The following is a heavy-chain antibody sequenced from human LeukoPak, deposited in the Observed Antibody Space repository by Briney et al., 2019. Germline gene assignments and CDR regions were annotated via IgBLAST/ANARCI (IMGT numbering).Heavy chain of an antibody. V-gene: IGHV3-30*03. Sequence: GALRLSCAASGFTFSSYGMHWVRQAPGKGLEWVTVISYDGSNKYYADSVKGRFTISRDNSKNTLYMQMNSLRAEDTAVYYCASDMVRGVTDYWGQGTLVTVSS. CDR3: ASDMVRGVTDY. CDR1: GFTFSSYG. J-gene: IGHJ4*02. CDR2: ISYDGSNK. D-gene: IGHD3-10*01.